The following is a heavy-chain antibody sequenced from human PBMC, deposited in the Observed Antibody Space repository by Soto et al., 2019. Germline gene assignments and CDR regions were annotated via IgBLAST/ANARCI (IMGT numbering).Heavy chain of an antibody. J-gene: IGHJ4*02. V-gene: IGHV4-39*01. D-gene: IGHD6-13*01. CDR2: IYYSGST. CDR3: ASRTYSSSWDY. CDR1: GGSISSSGYY. Sequence: PSGTLSLTCAASGGSISSSGYYWGCLRQPPGKGLEWIVSIYYSGSTYCNPSLKSRVTISVDTSKNQCSLKLSSVTAADTAVYYCASRTYSSSWDYWGQGALVTVSS.